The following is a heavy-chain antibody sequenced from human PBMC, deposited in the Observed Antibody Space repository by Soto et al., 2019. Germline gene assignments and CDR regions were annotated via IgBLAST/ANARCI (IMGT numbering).Heavy chain of an antibody. J-gene: IGHJ4*02. CDR3: ARVPTRIPYYFDY. V-gene: IGHV3-53*01. CDR1: GFTFSSNY. CDR2: IYSGGST. Sequence: GGPLRLSCAASGFTFSSNYMSWVRQAPGKGLEWVSVIYSGGSTYYADSGKGRFTISRDNSKNTLYLQMNSLRAEDTAVYYCARVPTRIPYYFDYWGQGTLVTVSS.